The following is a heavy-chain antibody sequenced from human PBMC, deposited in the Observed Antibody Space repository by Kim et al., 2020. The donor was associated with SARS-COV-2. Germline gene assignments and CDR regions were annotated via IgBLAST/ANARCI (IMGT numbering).Heavy chain of an antibody. D-gene: IGHD2-21*02. Sequence: PSLKSRVTISVDTSKNQFSLKRSSVTAADTAVYYCARLRDSSSRSNWFDPWGQGTLVTVSS. CDR3: ARLRDSSSRSNWFDP. V-gene: IGHV4-59*08. J-gene: IGHJ5*02.